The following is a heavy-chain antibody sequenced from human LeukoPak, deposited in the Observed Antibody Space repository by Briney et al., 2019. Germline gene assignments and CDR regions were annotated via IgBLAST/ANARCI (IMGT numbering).Heavy chain of an antibody. CDR2: ISHSGTI. Sequence: LSCAASGLTFSSYSMNWIRQPPGRGLEWIGDISHSGTINYNPSLRTRVTISADTSKNQFSLKLNSVTAADTAVYYCATHVRGGNGFDPWGQGTLVTVSS. CDR1: GLTFSSYS. CDR3: ATHVRGGNGFDP. J-gene: IGHJ5*02. V-gene: IGHV4-59*08. D-gene: IGHD4-23*01.